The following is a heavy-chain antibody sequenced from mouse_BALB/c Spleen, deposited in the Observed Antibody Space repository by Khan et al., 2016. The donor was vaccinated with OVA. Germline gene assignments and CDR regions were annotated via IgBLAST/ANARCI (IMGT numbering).Heavy chain of an antibody. Sequence: QVQLKQSGAELVKPGTSVKISCKASGYTFTSYYMYWVKQRPGQGLEWIGGINPNNGDSNFNEKFKSKATLTVDKSSSTAYMQLGILTSEDSAVYYGARSGYGNPFAYWGQGTLVTVSA. CDR3: ARSGYGNPFAY. CDR1: GYTFTSYY. CDR2: INPNNGDS. D-gene: IGHD2-1*01. V-gene: IGHV1S81*02. J-gene: IGHJ3*01.